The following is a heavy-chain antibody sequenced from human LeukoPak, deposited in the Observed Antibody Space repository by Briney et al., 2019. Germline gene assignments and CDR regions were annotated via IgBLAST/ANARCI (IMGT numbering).Heavy chain of an antibody. Sequence: GGSLRLSCAASGFTFSSYAMHWVRQAPGKGLEWVAVISYDGSNKYYADSVKGRFTISRDNSKNTLYLQMNSLRAEDTAVYYCAKDPYRYSSGWLYYFDYWGQGTLVTVSS. V-gene: IGHV3-30*04. D-gene: IGHD6-19*01. CDR3: AKDPYRYSSGWLYYFDY. J-gene: IGHJ4*02. CDR2: ISYDGSNK. CDR1: GFTFSSYA.